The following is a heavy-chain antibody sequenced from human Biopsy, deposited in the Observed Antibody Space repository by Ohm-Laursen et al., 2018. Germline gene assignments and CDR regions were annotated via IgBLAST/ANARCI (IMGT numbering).Heavy chain of an antibody. Sequence: SETLSLTCTVSGGSISSNYYYWGWIRQPPGKGLEWIGSIYYRGNTNYNPSLKSRVTISVDTSKNQSSLKLSSATAADTAVFYCARHGSQGYCTGGSCVDYWGQGALVTVSS. CDR2: IYYRGNT. CDR1: GGSISSNYYY. D-gene: IGHD2-15*01. V-gene: IGHV4-39*01. CDR3: ARHGSQGYCTGGSCVDY. J-gene: IGHJ4*02.